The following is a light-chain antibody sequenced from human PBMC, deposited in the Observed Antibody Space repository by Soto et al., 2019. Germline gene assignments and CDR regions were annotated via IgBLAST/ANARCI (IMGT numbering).Light chain of an antibody. CDR3: QQYNNWPQLT. CDR2: GAS. J-gene: IGKJ4*01. CDR1: QSVSSN. Sequence: EIVMTQSPATLSVSPGERATPSCRASQSVSSNLAWYQQKPGQAPRLLIYGASTRATGIPARFSGSGSGTEFTLTISSLQSEDFAVYYCQQYNNWPQLTCGGGTKVDIK. V-gene: IGKV3-15*01.